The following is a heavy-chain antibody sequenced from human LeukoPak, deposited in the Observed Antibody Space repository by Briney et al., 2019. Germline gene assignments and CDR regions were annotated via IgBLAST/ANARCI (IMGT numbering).Heavy chain of an antibody. Sequence: SETLSLTCTVSGGSISSYYWSWIRQPAGKGLEWIGRIYTSGSTNYNPSLKSRVTMSVDTSKNQFSLKLSSVTAADTAVYYCARDFWDSSSIVFDYWGQGTLVTVSS. D-gene: IGHD6-6*01. V-gene: IGHV4-4*07. CDR3: ARDFWDSSSIVFDY. J-gene: IGHJ4*02. CDR2: IYTSGST. CDR1: GGSISSYY.